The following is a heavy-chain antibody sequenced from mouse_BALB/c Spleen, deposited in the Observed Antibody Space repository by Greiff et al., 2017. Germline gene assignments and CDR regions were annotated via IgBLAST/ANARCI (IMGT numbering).Heavy chain of an antibody. CDR1: GFTFSDYY. Sequence: VQLQQSGGGLVKPGGSLKLSCAASGFTFSDYYMYWVRQTPEKRLEWVATISDGGSYTYYPDSVKGRFTISRDNAKNNLYLQMSSLKSEDTAMYYCARVGGAYWGQGTLVTVSA. V-gene: IGHV5-4*02. CDR2: ISDGGSYT. CDR3: ARVGGAY. J-gene: IGHJ3*01.